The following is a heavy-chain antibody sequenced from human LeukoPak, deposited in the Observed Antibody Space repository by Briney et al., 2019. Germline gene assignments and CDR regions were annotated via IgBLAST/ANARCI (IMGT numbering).Heavy chain of an antibody. CDR2: ISGSGGST. D-gene: IGHD3-22*01. J-gene: IGHJ3*02. V-gene: IGHV3-23*01. Sequence: GGSLRLSCAASGFTFSSYAMSWVRQAPGKGLKWVSAISGSGGSTYYADSVKGRFTISRDNSKNTLYLQMNSLRAEDTAVYYCATYYYDSSGYRIDAFDIWGQGTMVTVSS. CDR3: ATYYYDSSGYRIDAFDI. CDR1: GFTFSSYA.